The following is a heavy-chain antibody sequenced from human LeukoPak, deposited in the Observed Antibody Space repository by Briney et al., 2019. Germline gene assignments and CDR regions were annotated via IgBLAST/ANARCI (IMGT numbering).Heavy chain of an antibody. CDR1: GGTFTSYA. CDR2: IIPIIGIA. D-gene: IGHD3-22*01. J-gene: IGHJ4*02. V-gene: IGHV1-69*04. Sequence: ASVKVSCKASGGTFTSYAISWVRQAPGQGLEWMGRIIPIIGIANYAQKFQGRVTITADKSTSTAYMELSSLRSEDTAVYYCATRNDYYDSSGYYLPHFDYWGQGTLVTVSS. CDR3: ATRNDYYDSSGYYLPHFDY.